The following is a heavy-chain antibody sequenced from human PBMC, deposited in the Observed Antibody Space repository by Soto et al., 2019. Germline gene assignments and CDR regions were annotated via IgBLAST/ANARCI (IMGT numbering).Heavy chain of an antibody. D-gene: IGHD6-19*01. CDR3: ARSVEGHFDY. J-gene: IGHJ4*02. CDR1: GFTFSVYS. V-gene: IGHV3-48*02. Sequence: EVQLVESGGDLVKRGGSLRLSCVASGFTFSVYSMNWVRQAPGKGLEWFSYITSDTKTIKYADSVKGRFTISRDNAKKSVYLQMNSLRDEDTAVYYCARSVEGHFDYWGQGTVVTVSS. CDR2: ITSDTKTI.